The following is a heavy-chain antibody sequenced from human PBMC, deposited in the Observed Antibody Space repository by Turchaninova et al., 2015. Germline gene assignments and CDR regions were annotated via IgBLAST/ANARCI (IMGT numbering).Heavy chain of an antibody. Sequence: VQLVPSGAEGKEARGHLGMHCSASEETVGRSSVSWGRPKPGKGLEWKVKIDPRYSETKYSPSYQGHVSNSADQSISTAYLQWRSLKASDTAIYYCAVTPNYYGSSGYFWSQGTPVTVSS. CDR1: EETVGRSS. V-gene: IGHV5-10-1*03. J-gene: IGHJ4*02. CDR3: AVTPNYYGSSGYF. CDR2: IDPRYSET. D-gene: IGHD6-19*01.